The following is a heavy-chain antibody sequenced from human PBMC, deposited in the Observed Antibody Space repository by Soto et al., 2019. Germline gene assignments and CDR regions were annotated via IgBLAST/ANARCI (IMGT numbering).Heavy chain of an antibody. Sequence: SETLSLTCTVSGGSISSSSYYWGWIRQPPGKGLEWIGSIYYSGSTYYNPSLKSRVTISVDTSKNQFSLKLSSVTAADTAVYYCARSRTVTRRGWFDPWGQGTLVTVSS. J-gene: IGHJ5*02. CDR2: IYYSGST. CDR3: ARSRTVTRRGWFDP. V-gene: IGHV4-39*07. D-gene: IGHD4-4*01. CDR1: GGSISSSSYY.